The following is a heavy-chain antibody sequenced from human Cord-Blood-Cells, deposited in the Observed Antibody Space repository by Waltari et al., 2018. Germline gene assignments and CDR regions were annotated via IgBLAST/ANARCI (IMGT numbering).Heavy chain of an antibody. V-gene: IGHV1-24*01. D-gene: IGHD1-20*01. CDR2: FDPEDGET. CDR3: ATAGNWNDADDAFDI. CDR1: GYTLTELS. Sequence: QVQLVQSGAEVKKPGASVKVSCKVSGYTLTELSMHWVRQAPGKGLEWMGAFDPEDGETIYAQKFQCGVTMTEDTSTDTAYMELSSLRSEDTAVYYCATAGNWNDADDAFDIWGQGTMVTVSS. J-gene: IGHJ3*02.